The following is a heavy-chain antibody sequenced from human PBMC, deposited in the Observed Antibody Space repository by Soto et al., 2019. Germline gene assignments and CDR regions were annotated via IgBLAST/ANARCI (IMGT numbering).Heavy chain of an antibody. J-gene: IGHJ4*02. CDR1: VGSISSGDYY. CDR2: IYYSGST. D-gene: IGHD3-10*01. CDR3: ARVDYYGSGSYPD. V-gene: IGHV4-30-4*01. Sequence: TLSLTCTVSVGSISSGDYYWSWIRQPPGKGLEWIGYIYYSGSTYYNPSLKSRVTISVDTSKNQFSLKLSSVTAADTAVYYCARVDYYGSGSYPDWGQGTLVTVSS.